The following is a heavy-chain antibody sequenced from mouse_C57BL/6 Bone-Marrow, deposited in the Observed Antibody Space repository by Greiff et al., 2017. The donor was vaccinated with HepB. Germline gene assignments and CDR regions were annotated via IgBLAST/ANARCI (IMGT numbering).Heavy chain of an antibody. Sequence: EVQGVESGGDLVKPGGSLKLSCAASGFTFSSYGMSWVRQTPDQRLEWVATISSGGSYTYYPDSVKGRFTISRDNATNTLYLQMRCLKSEDTAMYYCARRKLRLRYYSMDYWGQGTSVTVSS. CDR3: ARRKLRLRYYSMDY. CDR1: GFTFSSYG. D-gene: IGHD3-2*02. J-gene: IGHJ4*01. V-gene: IGHV5-6*01. CDR2: ISSGGSYT.